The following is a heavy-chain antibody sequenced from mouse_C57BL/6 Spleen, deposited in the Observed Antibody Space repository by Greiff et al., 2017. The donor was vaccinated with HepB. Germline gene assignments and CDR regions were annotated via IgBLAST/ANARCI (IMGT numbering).Heavy chain of an antibody. CDR2: ILPGSGST. CDR1: GYTFTGYW. J-gene: IGHJ1*03. Sequence: QVQLQQSGAELMKPGASVKLSCKATGYTFTGYWIEWVKQRPGHGLEWIGEILPGSGSTNYNEKFKGKATFTAYTSSNTAYMQLSSLTTEDSAIYYCALYGNYVDWYFDVWGTGTTVTVSS. CDR3: ALYGNYVDWYFDV. V-gene: IGHV1-9*01. D-gene: IGHD2-1*01.